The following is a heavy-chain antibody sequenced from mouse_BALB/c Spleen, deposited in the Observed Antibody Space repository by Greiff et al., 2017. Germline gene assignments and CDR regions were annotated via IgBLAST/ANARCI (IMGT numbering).Heavy chain of an antibody. V-gene: IGHV1-4*01. CDR3: ARGAPAGPGFAY. D-gene: IGHD1-2*01. Sequence: VQLQQSGAELARPGASVKMSCKASGYTFTSYTMHWVKPRPGQCLEWIGYINPSSGYTNYNQKFKDKATLTADKSSSTAYMQLSSLTSEDSAVYYCARGAPAGPGFAYWGQGTLVTVSA. CDR2: INPSSGYT. J-gene: IGHJ3*01. CDR1: GYTFTSYT.